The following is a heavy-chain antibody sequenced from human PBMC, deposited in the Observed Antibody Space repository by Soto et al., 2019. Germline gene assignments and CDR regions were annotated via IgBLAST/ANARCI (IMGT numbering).Heavy chain of an antibody. V-gene: IGHV3-33*01. CDR3: ARGWRDAFDI. Sequence: QVQLVESGGGVVQPGRSLRLSCAASGFTFSSYAMHWVRQAPGKGLEWVAVIWYDGSNKYYADSVKGRFTISRDNSKNTLYLQMNSLRAEDTAVYYCARGWRDAFDIWGQGTMVTVSS. CDR1: GFTFSSYA. CDR2: IWYDGSNK. J-gene: IGHJ3*02.